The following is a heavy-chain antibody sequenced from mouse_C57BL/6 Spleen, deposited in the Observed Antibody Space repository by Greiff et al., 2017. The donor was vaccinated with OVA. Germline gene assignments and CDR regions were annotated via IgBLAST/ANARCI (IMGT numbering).Heavy chain of an antibody. CDR3: TAVVARYYAMDY. V-gene: IGHV5-9-1*02. Sequence: EVMLVESGEGLVKPGGSLKLSCAASGFTFSSYAMSWVRQTPEKRLEWVAYISSGGDYIYYADTVKGRFTISRDNARNTLYLQMSSLKSEDTAMYYCTAVVARYYAMDYWGQGTSVTVSS. CDR1: GFTFSSYA. D-gene: IGHD1-1*01. J-gene: IGHJ4*01. CDR2: ISSGGDYI.